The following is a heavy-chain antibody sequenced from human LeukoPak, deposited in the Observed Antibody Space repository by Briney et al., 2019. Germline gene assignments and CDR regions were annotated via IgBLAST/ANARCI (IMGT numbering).Heavy chain of an antibody. J-gene: IGHJ4*02. CDR2: INHSGST. D-gene: IGHD3-22*01. CDR3: ARGLGHYYYDSSGYYRRYYFDY. CDR1: GGSFSGYY. Sequence: PSETLSLTCAVYGGSFSGYYWSWIRQPPGKGLEWIGEINHSGSTNYNPSLKSRVTISVDTSKNQFSLKLSSVTAADTAVYYCARGLGHYYYDSSGYYRRYYFDYWGQGTLVTVSS. V-gene: IGHV4-34*01.